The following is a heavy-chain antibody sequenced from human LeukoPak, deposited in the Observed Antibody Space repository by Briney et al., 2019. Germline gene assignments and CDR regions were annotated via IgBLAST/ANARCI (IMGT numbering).Heavy chain of an antibody. Sequence: ASVKVSCKASGYTFTSYAMHWVRQAPGQRLEWMGWINAGNGNTKYSQKFQGRVTITRDTSASTAYMELSSLRSEDTAVYYCARDSTVMVGAVAGRFDYWGQGTLVTVSS. CDR1: GYTFTSYA. J-gene: IGHJ4*02. V-gene: IGHV1-3*01. CDR2: INAGNGNT. D-gene: IGHD6-19*01. CDR3: ARDSTVMVGAVAGRFDY.